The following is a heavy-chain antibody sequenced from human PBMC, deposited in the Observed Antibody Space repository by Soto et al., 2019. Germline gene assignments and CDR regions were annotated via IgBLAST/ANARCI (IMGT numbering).Heavy chain of an antibody. V-gene: IGHV3-33*01. Sequence: QMQLVESGGGVVQPGGSLRLSCAASGFTFGAYGMHWVRQASGKGLEWVAMIYYDGSNKYYADSMKGRFTISRDNSKNTLFLQMNSLRAEDTAVYYCARVGGTVTSDYWGQGTLVNVSS. CDR2: IYYDGSNK. CDR1: GFTFGAYG. D-gene: IGHD4-17*01. J-gene: IGHJ4*02. CDR3: ARVGGTVTSDY.